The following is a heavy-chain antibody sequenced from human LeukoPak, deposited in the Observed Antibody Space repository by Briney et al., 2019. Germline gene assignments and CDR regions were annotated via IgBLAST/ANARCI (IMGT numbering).Heavy chain of an antibody. D-gene: IGHD1-26*01. CDR3: ARFFWVAVGATDI. J-gene: IGHJ3*02. Sequence: GASVKVSCKASGYTFTSYDINWVRQATGQGLEWMGWMNPNSGNTGYAQKFQGRVTMTRNTSISTAYMELSSLRSEDTAVYYCARFFWVAVGATDIWGQGTMVTVSS. V-gene: IGHV1-8*01. CDR1: GYTFTSYD. CDR2: MNPNSGNT.